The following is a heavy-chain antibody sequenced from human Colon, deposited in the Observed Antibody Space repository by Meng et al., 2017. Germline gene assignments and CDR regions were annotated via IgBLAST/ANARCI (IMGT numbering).Heavy chain of an antibody. CDR1: GFTFSLYA. CDR2: ITSSSNYI. J-gene: IGHJ4*02. V-gene: IGHV3-21*01. CDR3: ARVGKERPFDY. D-gene: IGHD6-25*01. Sequence: EVQLVESGGGLVTPGESLRVSCEASGFTFSLYAINWVRQGPGQGLEWVASITSSSNYIHYSDSVKGRFTVSRDNARNSSYLQMNSLRAEDTAIYYCARVGKERPFDYWGQGTLVTVSS.